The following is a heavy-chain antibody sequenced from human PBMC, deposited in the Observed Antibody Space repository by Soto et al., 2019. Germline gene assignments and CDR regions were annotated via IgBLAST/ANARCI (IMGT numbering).Heavy chain of an antibody. V-gene: IGHV3-23*01. CDR3: AKDSVLYYDILTGPINWFDP. D-gene: IGHD3-9*01. CDR1: GFTFSSYA. J-gene: IGHJ5*02. CDR2: ISGSGGST. Sequence: GSLRLSCAASGFTFSSYAMSLVRQAPGKGLEWVSAISGSGGSTYYADSVKGRFTISRDNSKNTLYLQMNSLRAEDTAVYYCAKDSVLYYDILTGPINWFDPWGQGTLVTVSS.